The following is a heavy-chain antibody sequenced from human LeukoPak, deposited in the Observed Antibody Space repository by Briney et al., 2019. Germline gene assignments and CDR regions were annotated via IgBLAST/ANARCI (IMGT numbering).Heavy chain of an antibody. D-gene: IGHD4-23*01. CDR3: ASLDYGGNYVDD. J-gene: IGHJ4*02. CDR1: GDSINNYY. Sequence: ETLSLTCTVSGDSINNYYWSWLRQAPGRGLEWIGFMSNKGSSNYNPSLKGRVTMSVDSSKNQFSLKMSSVTDADTAVYYCASLDYGGNYVDDWGQGTLVTVSS. V-gene: IGHV4-59*01. CDR2: MSNKGSS.